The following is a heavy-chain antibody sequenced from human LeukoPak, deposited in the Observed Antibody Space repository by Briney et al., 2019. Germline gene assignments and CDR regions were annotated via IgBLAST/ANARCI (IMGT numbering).Heavy chain of an antibody. J-gene: IGHJ4*02. Sequence: GGSLRLSCAASGFTFSSYAMSWVRQAPGNGLEWVSAISGSGGSTYYADSVKGRFTISRDNSKNTLYLQMNSLRAEDTAVYYCALNYQHSRRRSRGFDYWGQGTLVTVSS. V-gene: IGHV3-23*01. CDR3: ALNYQHSRRRSRGFDY. CDR1: GFTFSSYA. D-gene: IGHD6-13*01. CDR2: ISGSGGST.